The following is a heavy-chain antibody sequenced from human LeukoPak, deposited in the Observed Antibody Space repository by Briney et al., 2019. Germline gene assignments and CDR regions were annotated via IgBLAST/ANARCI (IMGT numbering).Heavy chain of an antibody. CDR2: IGSKANNYAT. J-gene: IGHJ4*02. D-gene: IGHD5-24*01. V-gene: IGHV3-73*01. CDR1: GFTFSGSA. CDR3: ARDKAGYNDY. Sequence: GGSLKLSCAASGFTFSGSAMHWVRQASGKGLQWVGRIGSKANNYATAYTASVKGRFTISRDDSKNTAYLQMNSLTTEDTAVYYCARDKAGYNDYWGQGTLVTVSS.